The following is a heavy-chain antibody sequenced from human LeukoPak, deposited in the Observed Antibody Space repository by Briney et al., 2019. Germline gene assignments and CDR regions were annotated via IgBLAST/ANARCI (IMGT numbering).Heavy chain of an antibody. CDR3: ARDPEYCSSTSCYRSNFDY. CDR2: ISYDGSNK. D-gene: IGHD2-2*01. J-gene: IGHJ4*02. CDR1: GFTFSSYA. V-gene: IGHV3-30*04. Sequence: QTGGSLRLSCAASGFTFSSYAMHWVRQAPGKGLEWVAVISYDGSNKYYADSVKGRFTISRDNSKNTLYLQMNSLRAEDTAVYYCARDPEYCSSTSCYRSNFDYWGQGTLVTVSS.